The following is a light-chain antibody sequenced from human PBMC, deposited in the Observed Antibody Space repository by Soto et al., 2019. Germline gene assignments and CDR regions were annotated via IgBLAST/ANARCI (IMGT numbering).Light chain of an antibody. V-gene: IGLV2-14*01. Sequence: QAFLTHSASVSGSPGQSITISCSGTSSDVGSYDHVAWYQQFPGKTPKLMIYEVSNRPSGVSSRFSGSKSGNTASLTISGLQAEDEADYYCISYTGSSTSYVFGSGPKV. J-gene: IGLJ1*01. CDR1: SSDVGSYDH. CDR2: EVS. CDR3: ISYTGSSTSYV.